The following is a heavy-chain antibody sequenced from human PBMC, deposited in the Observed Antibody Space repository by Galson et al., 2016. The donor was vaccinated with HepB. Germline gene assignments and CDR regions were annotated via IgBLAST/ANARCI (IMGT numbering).Heavy chain of an antibody. J-gene: IGHJ6*02. CDR1: GFIFSSYG. CDR3: AKDLGSWRPRDNYYGMDV. D-gene: IGHD6-6*01. Sequence: SLRLSCAASGFIFSSYGIHWVRQAPGKGLEWVAVISSDGSNKYYPDSVKGRFTISRDNSKNTLYLLMNSLRAEDTAIYYCAKDLGSWRPRDNYYGMDVWGQGTTVTVSS. V-gene: IGHV3-30*18. CDR2: ISSDGSNK.